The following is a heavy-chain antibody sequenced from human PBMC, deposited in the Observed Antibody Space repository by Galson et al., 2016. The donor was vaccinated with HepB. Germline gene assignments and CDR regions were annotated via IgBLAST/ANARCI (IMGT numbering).Heavy chain of an antibody. CDR3: AKDRGDYIWGTYRYTLDAFDV. J-gene: IGHJ3*01. CDR2: ITSSSSYI. Sequence: SLRLSCAASGFTFNTYNMNWVRQTPGKGLELVASITSSSSYIYYTDSVKGRFTISRDNAKNSLYLQMNSLRAGDTAIYYCAKDRGDYIWGTYRYTLDAFDVWGQGTMVAVSS. D-gene: IGHD3-16*02. V-gene: IGHV3-21*01. CDR1: GFTFNTYN.